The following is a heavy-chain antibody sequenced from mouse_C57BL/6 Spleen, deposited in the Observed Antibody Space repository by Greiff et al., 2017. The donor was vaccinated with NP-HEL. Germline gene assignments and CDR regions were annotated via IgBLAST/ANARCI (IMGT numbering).Heavy chain of an antibody. V-gene: IGHV1-72*01. CDR2: IDPNSGGT. J-gene: IGHJ3*01. CDR1: GYTFTSYW. CDR3: AREVTTPRFAY. D-gene: IGHD1-1*01. Sequence: VQLQQPRAELVKPGASVKLSCKASGYTFTSYWMHWVKQRPGRGLEWIGRIDPNSGGTKYNEKFKSKATLTVDKPSSTAYMQLSSLTSEDSAVYYCAREVTTPRFAYWGQGTLVTVSA.